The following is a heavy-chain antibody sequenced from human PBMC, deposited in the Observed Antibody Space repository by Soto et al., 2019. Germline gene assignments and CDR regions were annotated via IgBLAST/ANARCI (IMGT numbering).Heavy chain of an antibody. CDR1: GYSFTTYW. J-gene: IGHJ5*02. Sequence: PGESLKISCKASGYSFTTYWITWVRQMPGKGPEWMGRIDPSDSYTNYSPSFQGHVTISGDRSISTAFLQWSSLKASDTAMYYCVRETPGPGGEWFGPWGQGTLVTVSS. V-gene: IGHV5-10-1*01. CDR2: IDPSDSYT. CDR3: VRETPGPGGEWFGP. D-gene: IGHD3-16*01.